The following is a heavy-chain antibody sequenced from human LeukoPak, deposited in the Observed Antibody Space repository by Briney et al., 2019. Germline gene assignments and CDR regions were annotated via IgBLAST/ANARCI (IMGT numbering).Heavy chain of an antibody. Sequence: SQTLSLTCTVSGGSISSGDYYWSWIRQPPGKGLEWIVYIYYSGSTYYNPSLKSRVTISVDTSKNQFSLKLSSVTAADTAVYYCARGWTVNWFDPWGQGTLVTVSS. V-gene: IGHV4-30-4*08. CDR1: GGSISSGDYY. D-gene: IGHD3/OR15-3a*01. CDR3: ARGWTVNWFDP. J-gene: IGHJ5*02. CDR2: IYYSGST.